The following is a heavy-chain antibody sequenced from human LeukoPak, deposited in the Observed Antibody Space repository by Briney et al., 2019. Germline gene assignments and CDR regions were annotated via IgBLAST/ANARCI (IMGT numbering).Heavy chain of an antibody. J-gene: IGHJ4*02. D-gene: IGHD5/OR15-5a*01. V-gene: IGHV3-7*04. Sequence: GGSLRLPCAASGFTFTNYCMNWVRQAPGKGLEWVANIKVDGSEKYHVDSVKGRFIISRDNANNSLYLQMNSLRAEDTAVYYCARDSQHLNFDYWGQGTLVTVSS. CDR1: GFTFTNYC. CDR3: ARDSQHLNFDY. CDR2: IKVDGSEK.